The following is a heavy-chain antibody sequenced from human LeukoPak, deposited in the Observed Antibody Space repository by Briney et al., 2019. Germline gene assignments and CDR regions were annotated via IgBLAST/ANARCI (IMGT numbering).Heavy chain of an antibody. CDR2: IYYSGST. CDR3: ARAQRARIGGSSYGSYYMDV. J-gene: IGHJ6*03. V-gene: IGHV4-61*01. CDR1: GYSISSGYY. D-gene: IGHD5-18*01. Sequence: SETLSLTCTVSGYSISSGYYWGWIRQPPGKGLEWIGYIYYSGSTNYNPSLKSRVTISVDTSKNQFSLKLSSVTAADTAVYYWARAQRARIGGSSYGSYYMDVWGKGTTVTVSS.